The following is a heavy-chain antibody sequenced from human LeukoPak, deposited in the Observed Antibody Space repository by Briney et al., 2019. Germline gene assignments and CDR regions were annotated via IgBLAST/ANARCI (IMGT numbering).Heavy chain of an antibody. J-gene: IGHJ4*02. CDR2: ISWNSGSI. CDR1: GFTFDDYA. V-gene: IGHV3-9*01. D-gene: IGHD3-3*01. Sequence: GGSLRLSCAASGFTFDDYAMHWVRQAPGKGLEWVSGISWNSGSIGYADSVKGRFTISRDNAKNSLYLQMNSLRAEDTAVYYCARGHYDFWSGHSVGYFDYWGQGTLVTVSS. CDR3: ARGHYDFWSGHSVGYFDY.